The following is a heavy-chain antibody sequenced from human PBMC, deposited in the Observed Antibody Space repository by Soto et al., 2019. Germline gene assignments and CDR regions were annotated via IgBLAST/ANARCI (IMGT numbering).Heavy chain of an antibody. J-gene: IGHJ4*02. V-gene: IGHV2-5*02. CDR3: AHSGIPKYPGYRSAWYPGY. CDR1: GFSLSTSGVG. D-gene: IGHD6-19*01. CDR2: IYWDDDK. Sequence: ESGPTLVNPTQTLTLTCTFSGFSLSTSGVGVGWIRQPPGKALEWLALIYWDDDKRYSPSLKSRLTITKDTSKNQVVLTMTNMDPVDTATYYCAHSGIPKYPGYRSAWYPGYWGQGTLVTVSS.